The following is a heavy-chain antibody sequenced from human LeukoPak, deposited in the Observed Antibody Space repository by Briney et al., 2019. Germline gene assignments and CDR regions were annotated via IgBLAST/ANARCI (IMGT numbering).Heavy chain of an antibody. V-gene: IGHV5-51*01. D-gene: IGHD1-26*01. CDR1: GYSFTSHW. CDR2: IYPGNSDI. J-gene: IGHJ4*02. CDR3: ARYSIVDLISAGWVDS. Sequence: PGESLKTSCKGSGYSFTSHWIGWVRQMSGRGLEWVAIIYPGNSDIRYGPSFQGQVTISADKSINTAYLQWSSLRASDSAMYYCARYSIVDLISAGWVDSWGQGTPVTVSS.